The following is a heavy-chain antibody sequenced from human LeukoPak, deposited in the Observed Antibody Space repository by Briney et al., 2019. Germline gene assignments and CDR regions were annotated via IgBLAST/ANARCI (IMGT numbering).Heavy chain of an antibody. V-gene: IGHV5-51*01. Sequence: PGESLKISCKGSGYSFTIYWIGWVRQMPGKGLEWMGIIYPGDSDTRYSPSFQGQVTISADKSISTAYLQWSSLKASDTAMYYCARRVSGLAYCGGDCPGWFDPWGQGTLVTVSS. CDR1: GYSFTIYW. D-gene: IGHD2-21*02. CDR3: ARRVSGLAYCGGDCPGWFDP. J-gene: IGHJ5*02. CDR2: IYPGDSDT.